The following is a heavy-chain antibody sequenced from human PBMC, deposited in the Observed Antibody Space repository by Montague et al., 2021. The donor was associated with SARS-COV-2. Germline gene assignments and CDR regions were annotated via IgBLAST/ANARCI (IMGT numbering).Heavy chain of an antibody. Sequence: PALVKPTQTLTLTCTFSGFSLSTSGVGVGWIRQPPGKALEWLALIYWDDDKRYSPSLKSRLTITKDTSKNQVVLTMTNMDPVDTATYYCADRNGIAAVSNGSGFDPWGQGTLVTVSS. CDR1: GFSLSTSGVG. J-gene: IGHJ5*02. D-gene: IGHD6-25*01. CDR3: ADRNGIAAVSNGSGFDP. CDR2: IYWDDDK. V-gene: IGHV2-5*02.